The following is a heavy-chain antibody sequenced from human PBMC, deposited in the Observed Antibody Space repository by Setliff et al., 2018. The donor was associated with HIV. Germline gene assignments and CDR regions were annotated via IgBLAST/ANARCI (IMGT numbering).Heavy chain of an antibody. Sequence: SETLSLTCTVSGGSISSGSYYWSWIRQPAGKGLEWIGHIYTSGSTNYNPSLKSRVTISVDTSTNQFSLKLSSVTAADTAVYYCARGPGITAAGTEYFDSWGQGILVTVSS. CDR3: ARGPGITAAGTEYFDS. D-gene: IGHD6-13*01. J-gene: IGHJ4*02. V-gene: IGHV4-61*09. CDR2: IYTSGST. CDR1: GGSISSGSYY.